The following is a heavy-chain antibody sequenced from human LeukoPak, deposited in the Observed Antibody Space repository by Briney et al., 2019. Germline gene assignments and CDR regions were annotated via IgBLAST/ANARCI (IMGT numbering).Heavy chain of an antibody. V-gene: IGHV4-59*01. CDR2: IYYSGST. J-gene: IGHJ5*02. CDR3: ARGGYYDSRGLNWFDP. CDR1: GGSISSYY. Sequence: SETLSLTCTVSGGSISSYYWNWIRQPPGKGLEWIGYIYYSGSTNYNPSLKSRVTISVDTSKNQFSLKLSSVTAADTAVYYCARGGYYDSRGLNWFDPWGQGILVTVSS. D-gene: IGHD3-22*01.